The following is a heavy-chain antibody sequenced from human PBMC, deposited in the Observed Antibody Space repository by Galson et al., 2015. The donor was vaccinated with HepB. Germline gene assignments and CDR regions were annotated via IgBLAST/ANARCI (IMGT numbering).Heavy chain of an antibody. CDR3: ARGGNSDTNYYFDY. D-gene: IGHD4-23*01. CDR1: GGSISSGGYS. V-gene: IGHV4-30-2*01. CDR2: IYHSGST. Sequence: TLSLTCAVSGGSISSGGYSWRWIRQPPGKGLEWIGYIYHSGSTYYNPSLKSRVAISVDRSKNQFSLKLSSVTAADTAVYYCARGGNSDTNYYFDYWGQGTLVTVSS. J-gene: IGHJ4*02.